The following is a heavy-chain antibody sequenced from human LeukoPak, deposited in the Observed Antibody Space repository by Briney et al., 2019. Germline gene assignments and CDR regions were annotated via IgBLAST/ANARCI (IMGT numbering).Heavy chain of an antibody. Sequence: GGSLRLSCAASGFTFSSYEMNWVRQAPGKGLEWVSYISGSGSTIFYADSVKGRFTISRDNAKNSLYLQMNSLRVEDTAVYYRVREYPDNGDGWGYWGQGTLVTVSS. J-gene: IGHJ4*02. CDR3: VREYPDNGDGWGY. CDR1: GFTFSSYE. V-gene: IGHV3-48*03. D-gene: IGHD1-1*01. CDR2: ISGSGSTI.